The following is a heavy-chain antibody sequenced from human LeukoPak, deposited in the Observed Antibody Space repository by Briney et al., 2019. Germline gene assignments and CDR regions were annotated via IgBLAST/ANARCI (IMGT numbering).Heavy chain of an antibody. CDR1: GGTFSSYA. CDR2: IIPILGIA. J-gene: IGHJ4*02. D-gene: IGHD3-22*01. V-gene: IGHV1-69*04. Sequence: VASVKVSCKASGGTFSSYAISWVRQAPGQGLEWMGRIIPILGIANYAQKFQGRVTITADKSTSTAYMELSSLRSEDTAVYYCAGDRYDSSGYRKFDYWGQGTLVTVSS. CDR3: AGDRYDSSGYRKFDY.